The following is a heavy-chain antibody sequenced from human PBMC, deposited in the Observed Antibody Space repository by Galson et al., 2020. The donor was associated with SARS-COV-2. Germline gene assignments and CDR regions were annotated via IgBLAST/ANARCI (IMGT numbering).Heavy chain of an antibody. CDR3: ARSKGYGSGDFAYFDL. CDR1: GNSMDNYS. D-gene: IGHD3-10*01. CDR2: VYHNGDT. Sequence: SETLSLTCRVSGNSMDNYSWNWIRQSPGQGLEWIGFVYHNGDTKYNPSLYSRVSISVDTSANRFSLHLRSVTGADTAQYFCARSKGYGSGDFAYFDLWGQGRLVTVSS. V-gene: IGHV4-59*01. J-gene: IGHJ4*01.